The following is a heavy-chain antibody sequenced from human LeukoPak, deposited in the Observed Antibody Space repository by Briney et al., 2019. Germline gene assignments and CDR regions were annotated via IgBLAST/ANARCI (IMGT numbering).Heavy chain of an antibody. CDR2: IYYSGST. J-gene: IGHJ4*02. Sequence: PGGSLRLSCAASGFTFSSYSMNWVRQAPGKGLEWIGSIYYSGSTYYNPSLKSRVTISVDTSKNQFSLKLSSVTAADTAVYYCARQNLIGYYFDYWGQGTLVTVSS. V-gene: IGHV4-39*01. CDR3: ARQNLIGYYFDY. CDR1: GFTFSSYSMN.